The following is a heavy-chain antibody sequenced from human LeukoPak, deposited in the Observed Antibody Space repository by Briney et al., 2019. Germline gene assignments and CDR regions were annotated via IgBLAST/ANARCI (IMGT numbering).Heavy chain of an antibody. CDR2: INPSGGST. CDR3: ARVRVVAATHDAFDI. Sequence: ASVKVSCKASGYTFTSYYMHWVRQAPGQGLEWMGIINPSGGSTSYAQKFQGRVTMTRDTSTSTVYMELSSLRSEGTAVYYCARVRVVAATHDAFDIWGQGTMVTVSS. J-gene: IGHJ3*02. V-gene: IGHV1-46*01. D-gene: IGHD2-15*01. CDR1: GYTFTSYY.